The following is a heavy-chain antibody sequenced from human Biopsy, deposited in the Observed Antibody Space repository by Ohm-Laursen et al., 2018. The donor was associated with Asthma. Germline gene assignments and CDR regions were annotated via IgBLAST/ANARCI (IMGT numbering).Heavy chain of an antibody. D-gene: IGHD2-8*01. Sequence: SLRLSCSASGFILSNYGMHWVRQVAGKGLDWVAVVTYDGISQYYAESVKGRFTISRDNSRNTLNLQMNSVRPDDTAVYFCARERAGVLGSYNGMDVWGPGTTVSVSS. CDR1: GFILSNYG. V-gene: IGHV3-30*03. J-gene: IGHJ6*02. CDR2: VTYDGISQ. CDR3: ARERAGVLGSYNGMDV.